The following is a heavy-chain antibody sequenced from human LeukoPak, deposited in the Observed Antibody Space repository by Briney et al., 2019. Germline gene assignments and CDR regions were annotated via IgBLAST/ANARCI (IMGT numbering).Heavy chain of an antibody. Sequence: GGSLRLSCAASGFTFGSYAMSWVRQAPGKGLEWVSAISESGTSTYYADSVKGRFTISRDNSKNTLFLQMNGLRAEDTAVYYCAKRGRSGWSGNWFDPWGQGTLVTVSS. J-gene: IGHJ5*02. V-gene: IGHV3-23*01. CDR1: GFTFGSYA. D-gene: IGHD6-19*01. CDR3: AKRGRSGWSGNWFDP. CDR2: ISESGTST.